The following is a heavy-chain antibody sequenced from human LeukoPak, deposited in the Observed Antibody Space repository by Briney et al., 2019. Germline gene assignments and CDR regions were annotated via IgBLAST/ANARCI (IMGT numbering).Heavy chain of an antibody. J-gene: IGHJ3*02. CDR1: GFTFSRNW. CDR2: INSDGSIT. V-gene: IGHV3-74*01. D-gene: IGHD3-22*01. Sequence: GGSLRLSCAASGFTFSRNWMHWVRQAPGKGLVWVSRINSDGSITNYADSVKGRFTISRDNAKNTLYLQMSSLRAEDTAVYYCARKTYYYDSSGYSNDAFDIWGQGTMVTVSS. CDR3: ARKTYYYDSSGYSNDAFDI.